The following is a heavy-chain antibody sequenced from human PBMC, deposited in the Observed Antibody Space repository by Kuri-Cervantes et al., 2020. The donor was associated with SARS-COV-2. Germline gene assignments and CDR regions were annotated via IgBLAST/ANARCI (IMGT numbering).Heavy chain of an antibody. CDR1: GFTFSSYW. J-gene: IGHJ4*02. CDR3: AKDSGYYDSSGYYRY. D-gene: IGHD3-22*01. Sequence: GESLKISCAASGFTFSSYWMSWVRQAPGKGLEWVAVISYDGSNKYYADSVKGRFTISRDNSKNTLYLQMNSLRAEDTAVYYCAKDSGYYDSSGYYRYWGQGTLVTVSS. CDR2: ISYDGSNK. V-gene: IGHV3-30*18.